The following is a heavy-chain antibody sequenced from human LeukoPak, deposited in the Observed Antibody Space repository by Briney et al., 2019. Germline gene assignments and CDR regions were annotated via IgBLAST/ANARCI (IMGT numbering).Heavy chain of an antibody. V-gene: IGHV3-74*01. CDR2: IKSDGSGT. Sequence: GGSLRLSCAASGFTFGSYWMKWVRQAPGKGLVWVSSIKSDGSGTTYADSVKGRFTISRDNAKNTLYLQMNSLGDEDTAVYYCARETSYRFDPWGQGTLVIVSS. CDR1: GFTFGSYW. CDR3: ARETSYRFDP. J-gene: IGHJ5*02.